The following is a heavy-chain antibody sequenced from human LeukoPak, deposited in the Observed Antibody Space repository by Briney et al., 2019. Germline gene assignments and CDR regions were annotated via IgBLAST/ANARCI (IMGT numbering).Heavy chain of an antibody. J-gene: IGHJ4*02. V-gene: IGHV1-2*02. Sequence: PWPSVRASCKPSGYTFTGYFMRWVRQAPGQGLDWMGWINPNIGGTKYAQKFQGRVTMTRDTSIGTAYMELSTVTSDDTAVYFCARVHATGCFSLDLGYWGQGTLVTVSS. CDR2: INPNIGGT. CDR1: GYTFTGYF. D-gene: IGHD3-9*01. CDR3: ARVHATGCFSLDLGY.